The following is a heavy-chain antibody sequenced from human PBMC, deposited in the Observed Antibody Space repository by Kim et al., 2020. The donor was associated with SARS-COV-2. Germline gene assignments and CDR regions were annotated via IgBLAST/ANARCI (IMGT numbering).Heavy chain of an antibody. Sequence: DSGRGRLHMSRDHAKNSLFLQMNSLRAEDTAVYYCARPRFSSSWYSPIDYWGQGTLVTVSS. D-gene: IGHD6-13*01. V-gene: IGHV3-11*04. CDR3: ARPRFSSSWYSPIDY. J-gene: IGHJ4*02.